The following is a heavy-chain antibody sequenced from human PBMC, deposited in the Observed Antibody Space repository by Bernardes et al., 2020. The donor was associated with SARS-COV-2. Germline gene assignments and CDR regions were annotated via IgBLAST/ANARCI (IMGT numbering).Heavy chain of an antibody. CDR3: AREMADPGPLDY. J-gene: IGHJ4*02. D-gene: IGHD2-8*01. V-gene: IGHV3-21*01. CDR1: GFTFRNYN. Sequence: GGSLRLSCAASGFTFRNYNMNWVRQAPGQGLEWVSFIGSGSDFIYYADSVKGRFTISRDNAKNSLYLQMNSLRAEDSAVYYCAREMADPGPLDYWGQGTLVTVSS. CDR2: IGSGSDFI.